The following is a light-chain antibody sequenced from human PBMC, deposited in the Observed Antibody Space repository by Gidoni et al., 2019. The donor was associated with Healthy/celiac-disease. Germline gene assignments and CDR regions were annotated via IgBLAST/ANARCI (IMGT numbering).Light chain of an antibody. CDR2: KDS. CDR3: QSADSRGTYVI. V-gene: IGLV3-25*03. CDR1: ALPKQY. J-gene: IGLJ2*01. Sequence: SYELTQPPPVSVSPGQTARITCSGDALPKQYAYWYQQKPGQAPVLVIYKDSERPSGIPERFSGSNSGTTVTLTISGVQAEDEADYYCQSADSRGTYVIFGGGTKLTVL.